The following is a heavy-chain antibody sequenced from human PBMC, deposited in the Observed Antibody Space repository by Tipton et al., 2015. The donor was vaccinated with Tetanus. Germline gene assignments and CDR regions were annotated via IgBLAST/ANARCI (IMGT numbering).Heavy chain of an antibody. CDR2: IYKSGNT. D-gene: IGHD3-22*01. Sequence: TLSLTCTVSGGSIRSGGFYWSWIRQHPVKGLEWIGYIYKSGNTYYKPSLKSRVAISIDASKNQFSLKLNSMTAADTAVYYCARVGYYYYYMDVWGKGTTVTVSS. CDR1: GGSIRSGGFY. J-gene: IGHJ6*03. CDR3: ARVGYYYYYMDV. V-gene: IGHV4-30-4*08.